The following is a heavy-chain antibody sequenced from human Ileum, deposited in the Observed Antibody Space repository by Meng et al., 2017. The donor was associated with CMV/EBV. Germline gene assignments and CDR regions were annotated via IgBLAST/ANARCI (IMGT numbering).Heavy chain of an antibody. CDR3: ARGSGYSSGWSDTPDY. CDR1: GFGFITYG. D-gene: IGHD6-19*01. V-gene: IGHV3-30*03. J-gene: IGHJ4*02. Sequence: GFGFITYGMHWVRQAPGKGLEWVAAISSDGSKKYYTDSVKGRFTISRDNSKNTVDLQMNSLRDDDTAVYYCARGSGYSSGWSDTPDYWGQGTLVTVSS. CDR2: ISSDGSKK.